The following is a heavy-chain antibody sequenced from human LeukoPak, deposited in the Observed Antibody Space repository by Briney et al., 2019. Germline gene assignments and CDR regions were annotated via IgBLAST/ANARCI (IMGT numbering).Heavy chain of an antibody. D-gene: IGHD2-2*01. CDR2: INHSGST. CDR1: GGSFSGYY. CDR3: ARGRVVPAAYTSYYYYGMDV. V-gene: IGHV4-34*01. J-gene: IGHJ6*02. Sequence: SETLSLTCAVYGGSFSGYYWSWIRQPPGKGLEWIGEINHSGSTNYNPSLKSRVTMSVDASKNQFSLKLSSVTAADTAVYYCARGRVVPAAYTSYYYYGMDVWGQGTTVTVSS.